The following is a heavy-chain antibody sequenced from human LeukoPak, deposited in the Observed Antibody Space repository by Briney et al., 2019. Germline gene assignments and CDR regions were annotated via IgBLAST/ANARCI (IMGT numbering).Heavy chain of an antibody. CDR3: ARVWYYDSGTDSDLYYYYYMDV. Sequence: SETLSLTCAVYGGSFSGYYWSWIRQPPGKGLEWIGEINHSGSTNYNPSLKSRVTISVDTSKNQFSLKLSSVTAADTAVYYCARVWYYDSGTDSDLYYYYYMDVWGKGTTVTVSS. CDR1: GGSFSGYY. D-gene: IGHD3-16*01. V-gene: IGHV4-34*01. CDR2: INHSGST. J-gene: IGHJ6*03.